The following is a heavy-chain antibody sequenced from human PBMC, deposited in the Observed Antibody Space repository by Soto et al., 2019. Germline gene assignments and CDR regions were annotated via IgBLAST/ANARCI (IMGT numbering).Heavy chain of an antibody. J-gene: IGHJ3*02. Sequence: SETLSLTCAVYGGFVSSGSYYWSWIRQPPGKGLEWIGEMSHSGGTHFNPSLKSRVTISVDTSKNQFSLNIYSVTTADTALYYCARVERGTVTTVVDAFDIWGPGTMVTVSS. V-gene: IGHV4-61*01. CDR2: MSHSGGT. CDR3: ARVERGTVTTVVDAFDI. D-gene: IGHD1-1*01. CDR1: GGFVSSGSYY.